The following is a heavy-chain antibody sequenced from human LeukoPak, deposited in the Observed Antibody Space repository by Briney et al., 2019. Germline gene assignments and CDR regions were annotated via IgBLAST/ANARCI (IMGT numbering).Heavy chain of an antibody. CDR2: ISGSGGST. CDR1: GFTFSSYA. V-gene: IGHV3-23*01. Sequence: GGCLRLSCAASGFTFSSYAMSWVRQAPGKGLEWVSVISGSGGSTHCADSVKGRFTISRDNSKNTLYLQMNSLRAEDTAVYYCAKASGYYYDSSGYTPMVWGQGTLVTVSS. CDR3: AKASGYYYDSSGYTPMV. D-gene: IGHD3-22*01. J-gene: IGHJ4*02.